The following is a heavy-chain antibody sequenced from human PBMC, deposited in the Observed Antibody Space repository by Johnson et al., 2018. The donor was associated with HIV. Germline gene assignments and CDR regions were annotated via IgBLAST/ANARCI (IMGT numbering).Heavy chain of an antibody. V-gene: IGHV3-30*14. CDR1: GFSFSTYA. CDR3: ARMMYSRGAFDF. CDR2: ISYDGSNT. J-gene: IGHJ3*01. Sequence: VQLVESGGGVVQPGRSLRLSCAASGFSFSTYAMHWVRQAPGKGLEWLIVISYDGSNTYYADSVKGRFTISRENAKNSLYLQMNSLRAGDTAVYYCARMMYSRGAFDFWGQGTMVTVSS. D-gene: IGHD6-13*01.